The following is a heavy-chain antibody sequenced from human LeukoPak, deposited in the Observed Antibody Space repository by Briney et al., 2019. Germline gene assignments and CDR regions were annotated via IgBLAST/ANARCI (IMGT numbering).Heavy chain of an antibody. Sequence: KVSRXASGGTFSSFAISWVRQAPGQGLEWMGRIISIFGTANYAQKFQGRVTITTDESTNTAYMELSSLRSEDTAVYYCARGNWDSSGWYYDYWGQGTLVTVSS. CDR3: ARGNWDSSGWYYDY. CDR2: IISIFGTA. J-gene: IGHJ4*02. CDR1: GGTFSSFA. D-gene: IGHD6-19*01. V-gene: IGHV1-69*05.